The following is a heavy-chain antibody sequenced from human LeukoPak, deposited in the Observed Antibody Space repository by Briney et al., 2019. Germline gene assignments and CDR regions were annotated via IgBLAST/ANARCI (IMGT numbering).Heavy chain of an antibody. V-gene: IGHV4-59*12. CDR3: ARDEYSYGGRTHPYFFDY. CDR2: IYYSGST. Sequence: SETLSLTCTVSGGSISSYYWSWIRQPPGKGLEWIGYIYYSGSTNYNPSLKSRVTISIDTSKNRFSLKVSSVTAADTAVYYCARDEYSYGGRTHPYFFDYWGQGTLVTVSS. CDR1: GGSISSYY. D-gene: IGHD5-18*01. J-gene: IGHJ4*02.